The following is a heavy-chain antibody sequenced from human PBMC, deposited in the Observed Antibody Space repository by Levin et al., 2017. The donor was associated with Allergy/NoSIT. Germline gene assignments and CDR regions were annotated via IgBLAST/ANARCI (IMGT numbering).Heavy chain of an antibody. CDR3: ARDHRPGNFDH. CDR2: IYRSGST. V-gene: IGHV4-38-2*02. Sequence: SQTLSLTCSVSGFSISSGYYWGWIRQPPGKGLEWIGSIYRSGSTYYNASLKSRVTVSVDTSKNQFSLMLRSVTAADTAVYYCARDHRPGNFDHWGQGTLVTVSS. J-gene: IGHJ4*02. CDR1: GFSISSGYY.